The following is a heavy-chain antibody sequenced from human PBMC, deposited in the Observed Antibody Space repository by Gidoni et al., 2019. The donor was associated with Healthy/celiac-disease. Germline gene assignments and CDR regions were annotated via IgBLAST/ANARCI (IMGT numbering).Heavy chain of an antibody. D-gene: IGHD6-13*01. CDR1: GFSLSTSGVG. CDR3: AHSPTRYSSSWGPILFDI. Sequence: QLTLKESGPTLVKPTQTLTLTCTFSGFSLSTSGVGVGWIRQPPGKALEWLALIYWNDDKRYSPSLKSRLTITKDTSKNQVVLTMTNMDPVDTATYYCAHSPTRYSSSWGPILFDIWGQGTMVTVSS. CDR2: IYWNDDK. V-gene: IGHV2-5*01. J-gene: IGHJ3*02.